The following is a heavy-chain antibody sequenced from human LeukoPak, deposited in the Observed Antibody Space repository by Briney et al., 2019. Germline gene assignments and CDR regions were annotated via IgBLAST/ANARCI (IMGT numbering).Heavy chain of an antibody. Sequence: PSETLSLTCTVSGGSISSYYWSWLRQPPGKGLEWIGEINHSGSTNYNPSLKSRVTISVDTSKNQFSLKLSSVTAADTAVYYCARPSTYFDYWGQGTLVTVSS. D-gene: IGHD5/OR15-5a*01. CDR1: GGSISSYY. J-gene: IGHJ4*02. CDR3: ARPSTYFDY. CDR2: INHSGST. V-gene: IGHV4-34*01.